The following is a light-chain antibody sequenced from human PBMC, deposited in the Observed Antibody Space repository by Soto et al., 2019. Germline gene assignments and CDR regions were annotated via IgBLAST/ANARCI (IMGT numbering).Light chain of an antibody. Sequence: QSVLTQPRSVSGSPGQSVTISCTGTSSDVGGYNYVSWYQQHPGKAPQLMIYDVSKRPSGVPDRLSGSKSGNTASLTISGLQAEDESDYYCCSYAGSSTWVFGGGTKLTVL. V-gene: IGLV2-11*01. J-gene: IGLJ3*02. CDR2: DVS. CDR3: CSYAGSSTWV. CDR1: SSDVGGYNY.